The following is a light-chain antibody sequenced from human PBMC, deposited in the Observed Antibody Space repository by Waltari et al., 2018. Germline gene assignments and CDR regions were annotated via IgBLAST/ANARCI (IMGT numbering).Light chain of an antibody. V-gene: IGLV2-8*01. CDR2: EVS. Sequence: QSALTQPPSASGSPGQSVTISCPGTSNAVGGYNYVPWYQQHPGKAPKLMIYEVSKRPSGVPDRFSGSKSGYTASLTISGLQAEDEADYFCSSYAGSNNVVFGGGTKLTVL. CDR1: SNAVGGYNY. J-gene: IGLJ2*01. CDR3: SSYAGSNNVV.